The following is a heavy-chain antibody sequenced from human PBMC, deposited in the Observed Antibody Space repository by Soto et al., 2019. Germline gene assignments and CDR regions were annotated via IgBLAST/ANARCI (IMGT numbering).Heavy chain of an antibody. CDR2: ISAYNVNT. CDR1: GYTFTSYG. V-gene: IGHV1-18*01. Sequence: QVQLVQSGAEVKKPGASGKVSCKASGYTFTSYGISWVRQAPGQGLEGMGWISAYNVNTNYAQKLQGRVTMTTDTSTSTVYMERRRLRSDDTAVYYCARIMTAFGGVIAGPMGDWGQGALVTVSS. CDR3: ARIMTAFGGVIAGPMGD. J-gene: IGHJ4*02. D-gene: IGHD3-16*02.